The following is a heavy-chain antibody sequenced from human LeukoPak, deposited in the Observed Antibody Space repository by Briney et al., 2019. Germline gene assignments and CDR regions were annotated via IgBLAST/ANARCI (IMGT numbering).Heavy chain of an antibody. D-gene: IGHD2-15*01. J-gene: IGHJ4*02. CDR1: GFTFSSYG. CDR3: AKEGRYCSGGSCYSGYYFDY. V-gene: IGHV3-30*02. CDR2: IWYDESNK. Sequence: GGSLRLSCAASGFTFSSYGMHWVRQAPGKGLEWVAFIWYDESNKYYADSVKGRFTISRDNSKNTLYLQMNSLRAEDTAVYYCAKEGRYCSGGSCYSGYYFDYWGQGTLVTVSS.